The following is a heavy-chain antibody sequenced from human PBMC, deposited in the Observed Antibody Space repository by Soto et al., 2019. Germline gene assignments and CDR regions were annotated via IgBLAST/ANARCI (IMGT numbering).Heavy chain of an antibody. CDR1: GGSISSGGYS. J-gene: IGHJ6*02. D-gene: IGHD3-3*01. V-gene: IGHV4-30-2*01. Sequence: SETLSLTCAVSGGSISSGGYSWSWIRRPPGKGLEWIGYIYHSGSTYYNPSLKSRVTISVDRSKNQFSLKLSSVTAADTAVYYCARGITIFGVVIKGLDVWGQGTTVTVSS. CDR3: ARGITIFGVVIKGLDV. CDR2: IYHSGST.